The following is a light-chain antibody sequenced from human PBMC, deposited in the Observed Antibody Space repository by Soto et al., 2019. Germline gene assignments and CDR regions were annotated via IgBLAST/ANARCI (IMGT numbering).Light chain of an antibody. CDR1: QSGSHN. CDR2: GAS. Sequence: EIVMTQSPATLSVSPGERATLSCRASQSGSHNLDWSQQKPGQGPSLLRYGASSMATGVPSRSSGSGPGTDFTLTICSLQSEDLAISHCQHYNNWPYSFGQGTKVVIK. J-gene: IGKJ2*01. CDR3: QHYNNWPYS. V-gene: IGKV3-15*01.